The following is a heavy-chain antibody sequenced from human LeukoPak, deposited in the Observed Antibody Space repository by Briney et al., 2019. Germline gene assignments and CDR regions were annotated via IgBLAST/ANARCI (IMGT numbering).Heavy chain of an antibody. Sequence: SETLSLTCTVSGGSISSSSYYWGWIRQPPGKGLEWIGNIYYSGSTYYNPSLKSRVSISIDTSKNQFSLKLSSVTAADTAVYYCATRGYRRTNDAFDIWGQGTMVTVSS. CDR3: ATRGYRRTNDAFDI. J-gene: IGHJ3*02. V-gene: IGHV4-39*07. CDR1: GGSISSSSYY. CDR2: IYYSGST. D-gene: IGHD5-18*01.